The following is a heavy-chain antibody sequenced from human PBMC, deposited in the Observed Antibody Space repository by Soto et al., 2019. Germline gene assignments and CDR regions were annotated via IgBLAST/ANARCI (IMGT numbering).Heavy chain of an antibody. Sequence: QVQLVQSGAEVKKPGSSVKVSCKASGGTFSSYAISWVRQAPGQGLEWMGGIIPIFGTANYAQKFQGRVTITADKSTSTAYMELSSLRSEDTAVYYCARAGCSSTSCYPTRILGDYYYYGMDVWGQGTTVTVSS. V-gene: IGHV1-69*06. CDR1: GGTFSSYA. D-gene: IGHD2-2*01. J-gene: IGHJ6*02. CDR3: ARAGCSSTSCYPTRILGDYYYYGMDV. CDR2: IIPIFGTA.